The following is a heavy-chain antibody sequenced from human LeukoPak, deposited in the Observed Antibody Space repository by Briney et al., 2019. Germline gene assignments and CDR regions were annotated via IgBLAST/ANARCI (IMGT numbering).Heavy chain of an antibody. CDR3: ARNYDSSGYYLYGMDV. D-gene: IGHD3-22*01. CDR1: GFTFDDYG. V-gene: IGHV3-20*04. Sequence: GGSLTLSCAASGFTFDDYGMSWVRQAPGKGLEWVYGINWNGGSTGYADSVKGRFTISRDNAKNSLYLQMNSLRAEDTALYYCARNYDSSGYYLYGMDVWGQGTTVTVSS. J-gene: IGHJ6*02. CDR2: INWNGGST.